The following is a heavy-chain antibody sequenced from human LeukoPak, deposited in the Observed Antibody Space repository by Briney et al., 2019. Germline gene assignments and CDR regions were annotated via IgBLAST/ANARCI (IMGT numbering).Heavy chain of an antibody. CDR2: IYYSGST. D-gene: IGHD6-13*01. Sequence: SETLSLTCTVSGGSITGSNYYWGWIRQPPGKGLDWIASIYYSGSTYYNPSLKSRVTISVDTSKNQFSLKLSSVTAADTAVYYCARRGYRAAAGIWTDYYYYYMDVWGKGTTVTVSS. V-gene: IGHV4-39*01. CDR1: GGSITGSNYY. CDR3: ARRGYRAAAGIWTDYYYYYMDV. J-gene: IGHJ6*03.